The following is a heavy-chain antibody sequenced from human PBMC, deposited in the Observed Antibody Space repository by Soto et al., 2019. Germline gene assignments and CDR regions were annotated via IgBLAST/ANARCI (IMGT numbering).Heavy chain of an antibody. D-gene: IGHD5-18*01. V-gene: IGHV3-23*01. Sequence: PGGSLRLSCAASGFTFGTYAMNWVRQAPGKGLEWASGITGSGGSTYYADSVKGRFTISRDNSKNTLYLQMNTLRADDTAVYYCAKDRSVDTRDWFDPWGQGTLVTVSS. J-gene: IGHJ5*02. CDR3: AKDRSVDTRDWFDP. CDR2: ITGSGGST. CDR1: GFTFGTYA.